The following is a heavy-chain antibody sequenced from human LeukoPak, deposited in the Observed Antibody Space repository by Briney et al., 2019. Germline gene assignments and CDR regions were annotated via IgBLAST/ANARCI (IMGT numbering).Heavy chain of an antibody. CDR2: ISSSSSTI. Sequence: GGSLRLSCAASGFTFSSYSMSWVRQAPGKGLEWVSYISSSSSTIYYADSVKGRFTISRDNAKNSLYLQMNSLRAEDTAVYYCARVGGRYYDSSGYPLGFNPWGQGTLVTVSS. CDR3: ARVGGRYYDSSGYPLGFNP. CDR1: GFTFSSYS. V-gene: IGHV3-48*01. D-gene: IGHD3-22*01. J-gene: IGHJ5*02.